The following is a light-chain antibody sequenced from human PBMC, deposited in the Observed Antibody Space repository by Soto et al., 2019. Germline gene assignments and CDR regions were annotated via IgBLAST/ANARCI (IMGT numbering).Light chain of an antibody. V-gene: IGKV3-20*01. J-gene: IGKJ4*01. CDR3: QQYGSSPPLT. Sequence: EIVLAPSPGTRSFSPGERATLSCRASQSVSSSYLAWYQQKPGQAPRLLIYGASSRATGIPDRFSGSGSGTDFTLTISRLEPEDFAVYYCQQYGSSPPLTFGGGTKVDIK. CDR2: GAS. CDR1: QSVSSSY.